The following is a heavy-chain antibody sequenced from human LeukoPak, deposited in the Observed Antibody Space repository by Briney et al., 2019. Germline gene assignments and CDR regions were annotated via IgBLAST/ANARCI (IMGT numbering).Heavy chain of an antibody. D-gene: IGHD1-26*01. Sequence: GGSLRLSCAASGFTFSSYSMNWVRQAPGKGLEWVSYISSSSSTIYYADSVKGRFTISRDNAKNSLYLQMNSLRAEDTAVYYCAGVGATGLDYWGQGTLVTVSS. CDR2: ISSSSSTI. CDR1: GFTFSSYS. CDR3: AGVGATGLDY. V-gene: IGHV3-48*04. J-gene: IGHJ4*02.